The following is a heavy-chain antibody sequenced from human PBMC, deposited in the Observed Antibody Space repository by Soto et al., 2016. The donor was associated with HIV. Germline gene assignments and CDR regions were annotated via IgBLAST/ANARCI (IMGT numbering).Heavy chain of an antibody. CDR2: IIPIFGTA. D-gene: IGHD3-22*01. V-gene: IGHV1-69*12. J-gene: IGHJ3*02. CDR3: ARVGRYLRITMIVASGNWGHAFDI. Sequence: QVQLVQSGAEVKKPGSSVKVSCKASGGTFSSYVISWVRQAPGQGLEWMGGIIPIFGTANYAQKFQGRVTITADESTSTAYMELSSLRSEDTAVYYCARVGRYLRITMIVASGNWGHAFDIWGQGTMVTVSS. CDR1: GGTFSSYV.